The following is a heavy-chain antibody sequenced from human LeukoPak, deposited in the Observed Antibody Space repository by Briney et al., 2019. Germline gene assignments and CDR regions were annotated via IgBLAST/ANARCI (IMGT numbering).Heavy chain of an antibody. J-gene: IGHJ5*02. CDR3: ARAGDIVVVPAAGHDWFDP. D-gene: IGHD2-2*01. Sequence: SETVSLTCTFSGGSISRCGYYWSWIRQHPGKGLEWIGYIYYSGSTYYNPSLKSRVTISVDTSKNQFSLKLSSVTAADTAVYYCARAGDIVVVPAAGHDWFDPWGQGTLVTVSS. CDR2: IYYSGST. V-gene: IGHV4-31*03. CDR1: GGSISRCGYY.